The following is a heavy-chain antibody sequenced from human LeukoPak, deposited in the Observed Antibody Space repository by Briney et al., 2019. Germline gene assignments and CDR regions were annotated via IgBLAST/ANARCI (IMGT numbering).Heavy chain of an antibody. J-gene: IGHJ4*02. CDR2: IGGSGGDK. CDR3: ATDIRAVGDSRYFDY. CDR1: GFTFSDYY. V-gene: IGHV3-11*01. Sequence: GGSLRLSCAASGFTFSDYYMSWIRQSPGKGPEWLSYIGGSGGDKNHADSVKGRFTISRDNAENSLYLQMNSLRIEDTAIYYCATDIRAVGDSRYFDYWGRGALVTVSS. D-gene: IGHD1-26*01.